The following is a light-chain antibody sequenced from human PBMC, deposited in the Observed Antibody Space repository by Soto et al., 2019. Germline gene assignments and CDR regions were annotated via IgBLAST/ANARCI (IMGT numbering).Light chain of an antibody. V-gene: IGKV2-28*01. J-gene: IGKJ1*01. Sequence: DIVMTQSPLSLPVTPGESASISCRSSQSLLHSYGYNCLDWYLQKPGQSPQLLIYLGSNRAPGVPDRLSGSGSGTDFTLKISRVEAGDVGVYYCMQALQTPWTFGQGTKVEI. CDR3: MQALQTPWT. CDR2: LGS. CDR1: QSLLHSYGYNC.